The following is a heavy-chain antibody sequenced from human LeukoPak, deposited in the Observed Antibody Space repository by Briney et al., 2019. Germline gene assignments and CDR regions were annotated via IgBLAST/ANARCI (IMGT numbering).Heavy chain of an antibody. J-gene: IGHJ6*03. V-gene: IGHV4-59*01. CDR1: GGSISSYY. CDR2: IYYSGST. CDR3: ARGYRAITMVRGVIWNDDGYYYMDV. D-gene: IGHD3-10*01. Sequence: SETLSLTCTVSGGSISSYYWSWIRQPPGKGLEWIGYIYYSGSTNYNPSLKSRVTISVDTSKNQFSLKLSSVTAADTAVYYCARGYRAITMVRGVIWNDDGYYYMDVWGKGTTVTISS.